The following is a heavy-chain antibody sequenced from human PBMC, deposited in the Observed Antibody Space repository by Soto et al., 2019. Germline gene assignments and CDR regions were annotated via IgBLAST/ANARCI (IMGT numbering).Heavy chain of an antibody. CDR2: ISYDGSNK. V-gene: IGHV3-30-3*01. D-gene: IGHD3-16*01. CDR1: GFTFSSYA. Sequence: QVQLVESGGGVVQPGRSLRLSCAASGFTFSSYAMHWVRQAPGKGLEWVAVISYDGSNKYYEDSVKGRFTISRDNSKNTLYLQMNSLRAEDTAVDYCARAYEGDSFDYWGQGTLVTVSS. J-gene: IGHJ4*02. CDR3: ARAYEGDSFDY.